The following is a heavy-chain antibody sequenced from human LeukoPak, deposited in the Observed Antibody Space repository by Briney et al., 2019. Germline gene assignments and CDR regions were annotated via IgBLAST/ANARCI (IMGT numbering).Heavy chain of an antibody. CDR3: GRPSADGLERAHIDC. Sequence: GESLKISCKGSGYSFTTYWIAWVRQMPGKGLESMGIIYPADSDTRYSPSFQGQVTISADKSISTAYLQWSGLKASDTAIYYCGRPSADGLERAHIDCWGQGTLVTVSS. V-gene: IGHV5-51*01. CDR1: GYSFTTYW. J-gene: IGHJ4*02. CDR2: IYPADSDT.